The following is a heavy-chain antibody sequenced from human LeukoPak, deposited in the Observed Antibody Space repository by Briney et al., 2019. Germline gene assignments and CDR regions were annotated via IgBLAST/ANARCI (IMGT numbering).Heavy chain of an antibody. CDR3: ARAGSGYYSPFDY. CDR1: GGSFSGYY. J-gene: IGHJ4*02. CDR2: INHSGST. V-gene: IGHV4-34*01. D-gene: IGHD3-22*01. Sequence: SETLSLTCAVYGGSFSGYYWSWIRQPPGKGLEWIGEINHSGSTNYNPSLKSRVTISVDTSKNQFSLKLSSVTAADTAVYYCARAGSGYYSPFDYWGQGTLVTVSS.